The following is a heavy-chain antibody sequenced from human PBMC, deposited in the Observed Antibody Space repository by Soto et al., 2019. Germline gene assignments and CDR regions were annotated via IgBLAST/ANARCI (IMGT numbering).Heavy chain of an antibody. CDR2: IIPIFGTA. D-gene: IGHD2-15*01. V-gene: IGHV1-69*13. Sequence: SVKVFCKASGGTFSSYAISWVRQAPGQGLEWMGGIIPIFGTANYAQKFQGRVTITADESTSTAYMELSSLRSEDTAVYYCARGRVRSKDIVVVIAATPNLDYWGQGTLVTVSS. CDR1: GGTFSSYA. J-gene: IGHJ4*02. CDR3: ARGRVRSKDIVVVIAATPNLDY.